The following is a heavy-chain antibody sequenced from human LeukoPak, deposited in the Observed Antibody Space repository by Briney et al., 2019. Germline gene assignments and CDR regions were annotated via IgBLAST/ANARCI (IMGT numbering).Heavy chain of an antibody. CDR2: ISYIGTT. CDR1: GDSFSSHY. J-gene: IGHJ3*02. V-gene: IGHV4-59*11. D-gene: IGHD4-17*01. Sequence: PSETLSLTCAVSGDSFSSHYWTWIRQPPGRGLEWIGYISYIGTTNYNPSPKSRCTISIDTSKNQFSLKLSSVPTAGTAVYYCARDLVTVTKGFDIWGLGTMVSVSS. CDR3: ARDLVTVTKGFDI.